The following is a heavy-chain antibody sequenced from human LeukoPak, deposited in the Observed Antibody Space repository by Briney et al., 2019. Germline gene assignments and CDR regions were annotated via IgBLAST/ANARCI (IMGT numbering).Heavy chain of an antibody. Sequence: PGESLRLSCAASGFTFSSYAMSWVRQAPGKGLEWVSAISGSGGSTFYTDSVKGRFTISRDNSKNTLYLQMNSLRAEDTAVYYCAKDLKGYYGSGSYPHWGQGTLVTVSS. J-gene: IGHJ4*02. V-gene: IGHV3-23*01. D-gene: IGHD3-10*01. CDR1: GFTFSSYA. CDR3: AKDLKGYYGSGSYPH. CDR2: ISGSGGST.